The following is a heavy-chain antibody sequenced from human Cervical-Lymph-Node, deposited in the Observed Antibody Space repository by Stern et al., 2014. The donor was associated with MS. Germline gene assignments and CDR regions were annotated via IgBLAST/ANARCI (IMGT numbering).Heavy chain of an antibody. CDR2: LNPNSGAT. D-gene: IGHD3-10*01. Sequence: QVQLVQPGAEMKKPGTSVKVSCKASGYTFTGYYMNWVRQAPGQGLEWMGRLNPNSGATNYAQKFQGRVAMTRDTSIITAYMELSSLIYDDTAVYFCARGLKEGNLAHWYFDLWGPGTLVSVS. CDR3: ARGLKEGNLAHWYFDL. V-gene: IGHV1-2*06. CDR1: GYTFTGYY. J-gene: IGHJ2*01.